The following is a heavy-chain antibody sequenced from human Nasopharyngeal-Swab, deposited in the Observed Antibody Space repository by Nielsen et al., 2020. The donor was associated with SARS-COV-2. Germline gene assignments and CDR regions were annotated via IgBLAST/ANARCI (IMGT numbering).Heavy chain of an antibody. CDR3: ARERGRGGIWNYYYYYMDV. CDR2: IYYSGST. CDR1: GGSISSGGYY. J-gene: IGHJ6*03. D-gene: IGHD3-10*01. V-gene: IGHV4-31*03. Sequence: SETLSLTCTVSGGSISSGGYYWSWIRQHPGKGLEWIGYIYYSGSTYYNPSLKSRVTISVETSKNQFSLKLSSVTAADTAVYYCARERGRGGIWNYYYYYMDVWGKGTTVTVSS.